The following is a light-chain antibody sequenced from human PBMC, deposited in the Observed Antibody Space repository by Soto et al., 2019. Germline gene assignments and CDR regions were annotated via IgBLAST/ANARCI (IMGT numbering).Light chain of an antibody. Sequence: QSVLTQPPSGSGTPGQRVTISCSGSSSNIESDYVYWFQQLPGTAPKLLIYKNYQRPSGVPDRFSGSKSGTSASLAISGLRSEDEADYWCAAWDARLSTWVFGGGIKLTVL. V-gene: IGLV1-47*01. CDR2: KNY. J-gene: IGLJ3*02. CDR3: AAWDARLSTWV. CDR1: SSNIESDY.